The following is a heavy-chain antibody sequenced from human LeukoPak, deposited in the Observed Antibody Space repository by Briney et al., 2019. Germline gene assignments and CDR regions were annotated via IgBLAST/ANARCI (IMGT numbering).Heavy chain of an antibody. CDR2: IRYDGSNK. J-gene: IGHJ4*02. D-gene: IGHD2-2*01. Sequence: GGSLRLSCAASGFTFSSYGMHWVRQAPGKGLEWVAFIRYDGSNKYYADSVKGRFTISRDNSKNTLYLQMNSLRAEDTAVYYCASRISTSFDYWGQGTLVTVSS. V-gene: IGHV3-30*02. CDR1: GFTFSSYG. CDR3: ASRISTSFDY.